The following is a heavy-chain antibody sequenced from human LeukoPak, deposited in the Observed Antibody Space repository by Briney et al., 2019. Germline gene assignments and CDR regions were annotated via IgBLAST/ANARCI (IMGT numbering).Heavy chain of an antibody. Sequence: ASVKVSCKASGYTFTSYGISWVRQAPGQGLEWMGWISAYNGNTNYAQKLQGRVTMTTDTSTSTAYMELRSLRSDDTAVYYCARISLGDFWSGYYFDYWGQGTLVTVSS. CDR2: ISAYNGNT. J-gene: IGHJ4*02. D-gene: IGHD3-3*01. V-gene: IGHV1-18*01. CDR1: GYTFTSYG. CDR3: ARISLGDFWSGYYFDY.